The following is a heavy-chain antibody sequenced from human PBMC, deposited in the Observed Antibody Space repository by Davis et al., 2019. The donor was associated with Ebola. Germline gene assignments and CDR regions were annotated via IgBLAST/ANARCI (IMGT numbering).Heavy chain of an antibody. D-gene: IGHD3-3*01. CDR3: AKDIRARAFGVVLDV. CDR2: TDFDGNKK. J-gene: IGHJ6*04. CDR1: GFTFSAYG. V-gene: IGHV3-30*02. Sequence: GGSLRLSCVASGFTFSAYGMHWVRQTPGKGLEWVAFTDFDGNKKSYADSVKGRFTISRDNSKNTLYLQMNSLRAEDTAVYYCAKDIRARAFGVVLDVWGKGTTVTVSS.